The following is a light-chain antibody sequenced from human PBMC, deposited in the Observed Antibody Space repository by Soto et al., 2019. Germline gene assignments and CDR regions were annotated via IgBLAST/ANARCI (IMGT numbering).Light chain of an antibody. Sequence: DIQMTQSPSTLSASVGDRVTITCRASQNINNWLAWYQQKPGKAPKLLIYRASSLENGVPSRFSGRGSETDFIFTITNLQPDDFATYYCQQYSSDSTFGQGTKGEIK. V-gene: IGKV1-5*03. CDR1: QNINNW. CDR3: QQYSSDST. J-gene: IGKJ1*01. CDR2: RAS.